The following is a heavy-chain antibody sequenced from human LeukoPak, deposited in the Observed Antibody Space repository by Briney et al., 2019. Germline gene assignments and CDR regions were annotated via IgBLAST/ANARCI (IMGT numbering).Heavy chain of an antibody. J-gene: IGHJ4*02. D-gene: IGHD3-10*01. CDR3: ARGPFGSGSFLDY. CDR2: MNPNSGDT. Sequence: ASVKVPCKASGYIFSSNDINWVRQAAGRGLEWMGWMNPNSGDTGYTQKFQGRVAMTRSTSITTAYMELSSLRSEDTAVYYCARGPFGSGSFLDYWGQGTLVTVSS. V-gene: IGHV1-8*01. CDR1: GYIFSSND.